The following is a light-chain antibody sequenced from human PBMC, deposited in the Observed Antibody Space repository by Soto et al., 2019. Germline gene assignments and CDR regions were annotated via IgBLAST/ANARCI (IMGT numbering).Light chain of an antibody. CDR1: SNDVGYYNH. CDR3: CSHAGWNSFYV. V-gene: IGLV2-8*01. J-gene: IGLJ1*01. Sequence: QSALTQPPSASGSPGQSVTISCTGTSNDVGYYNHVSWYQQHPGKAPKLMIYDVNQRPSGVPDRFSGSKSGNTASLTVSGLQAEDEADYYCCSHAGWNSFYVFGPGTKLTVL. CDR2: DVN.